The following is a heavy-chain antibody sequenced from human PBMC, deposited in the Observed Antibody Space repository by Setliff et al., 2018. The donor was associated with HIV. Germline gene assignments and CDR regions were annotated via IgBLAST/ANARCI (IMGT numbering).Heavy chain of an antibody. D-gene: IGHD2-15*01. J-gene: IGHJ5*02. CDR1: GTSINSHY. Sequence: PSETLSLTCTVSGTSINSHYWSWIRQTPGKGLQWIGLIYYTGIPTYNPSLEGRITMSVDRSKNQFSLRLTSVTAADTAMYYCARVSRLHPFDPWAQGTLVTVSS. CDR3: ARVSRLHPFDP. CDR2: IYYTGIP. V-gene: IGHV4-59*11.